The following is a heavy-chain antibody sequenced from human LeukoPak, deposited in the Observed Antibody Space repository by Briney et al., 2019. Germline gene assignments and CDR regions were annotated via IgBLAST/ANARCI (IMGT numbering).Heavy chain of an antibody. CDR1: GYTFTSYG. V-gene: IGHV1-18*01. CDR2: TSAYNGNT. Sequence: ASVKVSCKASGYTFTSYGISWVRQAPGQGLEWMGWTSAYNGNTNYAQKLQGRVTMTTDTSTSTAYMELRSLRSDDTAVYYCAREDAKNYYYDSSGYSVIDPWGQGTLVTVSS. D-gene: IGHD3-22*01. CDR3: AREDAKNYYYDSSGYSVIDP. J-gene: IGHJ5*02.